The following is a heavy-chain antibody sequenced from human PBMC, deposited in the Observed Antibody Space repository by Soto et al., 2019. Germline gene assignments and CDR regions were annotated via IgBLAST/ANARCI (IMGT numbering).Heavy chain of an antibody. Sequence: SETLSLTCTVSGGSVSSGSYYWSWIRQPPGKGLECVGYIYYSGSTNYNPSLKSRVTISVDTSKNQFSLKLSSVTAADTAVYYCAREGIAADVDYWGQGTLLTVSS. CDR1: GGSVSSGSYY. D-gene: IGHD6-13*01. CDR3: AREGIAADVDY. J-gene: IGHJ4*02. CDR2: IYYSGST. V-gene: IGHV4-61*01.